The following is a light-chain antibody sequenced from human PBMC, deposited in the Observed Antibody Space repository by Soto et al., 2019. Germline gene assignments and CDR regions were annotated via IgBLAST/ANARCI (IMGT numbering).Light chain of an antibody. CDR3: QSYDISLSVSVV. CDR1: SSNIGAGYD. V-gene: IGLV1-40*01. Sequence: QSVLTQPPSVSGAPGQRVTISCTGSSSNIGAGYDVQWYQQLPGAAPRLLIFGNTNRPSGVPDRFSGSRSGTSAFLAISGLQAEDEADYYCQSYDISLSVSVVFGGGTKLTVL. J-gene: IGLJ2*01. CDR2: GNT.